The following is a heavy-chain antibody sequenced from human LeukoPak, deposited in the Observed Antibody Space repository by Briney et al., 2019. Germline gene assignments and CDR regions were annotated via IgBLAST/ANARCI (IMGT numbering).Heavy chain of an antibody. D-gene: IGHD5-18*01. V-gene: IGHV4-39*01. Sequence: SETLSLTCTVSGGSISSSSYYWGWIRRPPGKGLEWIGSIYYSGSTYYNPSLKSRVTISVDTSKNQFSLKLSSVTAADTAVYYCARMWIQLWTFDYWGQGTLVTVSS. J-gene: IGHJ4*02. CDR3: ARMWIQLWTFDY. CDR2: IYYSGST. CDR1: GGSISSSSYY.